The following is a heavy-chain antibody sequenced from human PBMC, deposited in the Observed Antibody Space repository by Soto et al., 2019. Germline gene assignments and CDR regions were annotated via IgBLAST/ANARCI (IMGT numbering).Heavy chain of an antibody. Sequence: PSETLSLTCTVSGDSISRGAYYWTWIRQHPGKCLEWIGYISNSGRIYYNPSLKSRLIISLDTSENQFSLKLTSVTAADTAIYYCARARQYYDCELDPWGQGTLVTVSS. CDR3: ARARQYYDCELDP. D-gene: IGHD3-22*01. V-gene: IGHV4-31*03. CDR1: GDSISRGAYY. CDR2: ISNSGRI. J-gene: IGHJ5*02.